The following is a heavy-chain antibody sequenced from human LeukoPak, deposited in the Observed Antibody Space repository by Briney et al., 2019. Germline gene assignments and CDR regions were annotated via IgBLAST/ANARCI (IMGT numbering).Heavy chain of an antibody. CDR3: AGRRVLDASLDY. V-gene: IGHV3-66*02. Sequence: GGSLRLSXAASGFTVSNNYMSWVRQAPGKGLEWVSVIYSGDNTYYVESVKGRFTISRDNSKNTLFLQMNRLRTEDTAVYYCAGRRVLDASLDYWGQGTLVTVSS. J-gene: IGHJ4*02. D-gene: IGHD3-16*01. CDR1: GFTVSNNY. CDR2: IYSGDNT.